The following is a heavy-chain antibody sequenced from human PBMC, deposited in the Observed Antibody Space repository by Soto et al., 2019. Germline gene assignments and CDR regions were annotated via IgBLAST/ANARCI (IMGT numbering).Heavy chain of an antibody. CDR2: VYYTGST. Sequence: RQQQQGPGLVKPSQTLSLTCTVSGGSIYTGGCYWSWIRQLPGKGLEWLGYVYYTGSTQYTPSLKSRLTISTNTSDNQFSLRLTSVTAADTAVYYCAPSLVTSRTRVDYWGQGTLVTVSS. CDR3: APSLVTSRTRVDY. V-gene: IGHV4-31*04. CDR1: GGSIYTGGCY. D-gene: IGHD1-26*01. J-gene: IGHJ4*02.